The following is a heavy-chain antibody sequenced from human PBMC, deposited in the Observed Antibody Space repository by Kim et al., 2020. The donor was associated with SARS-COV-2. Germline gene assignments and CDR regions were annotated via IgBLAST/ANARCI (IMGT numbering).Heavy chain of an antibody. Sequence: GGSLRLSCAASGFTFDDYTMHWVRQAPGKGLEWVSLISWDGGSTYYADSVKGRFTISRDNSKNSLYLQMNSLRTEDTALYYCAKDSGVVVAARPWGDYFDYWGQGTLVTVSS. CDR2: ISWDGGST. CDR3: AKDSGVVVAARPWGDYFDY. J-gene: IGHJ4*02. D-gene: IGHD6-6*01. V-gene: IGHV3-43*01. CDR1: GFTFDDYT.